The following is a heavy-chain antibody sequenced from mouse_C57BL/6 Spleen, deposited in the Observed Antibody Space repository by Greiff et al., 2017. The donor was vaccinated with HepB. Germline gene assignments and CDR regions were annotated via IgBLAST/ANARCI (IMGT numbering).Heavy chain of an antibody. D-gene: IGHD2-3*01. CDR1: GYTFTNYW. Sequence: QVQLQQSGAELVRPGTSVKMSCKASGYTFTNYWIGWAKQRPGHGLEWIGDIYPGGGYTNYNEKFKGKATLTADKSSSTAYMQFSRLTSEDSAIYYCARCDGYTYYFDYWGQGTTLTVSS. J-gene: IGHJ2*01. V-gene: IGHV1-63*01. CDR2: IYPGGGYT. CDR3: ARCDGYTYYFDY.